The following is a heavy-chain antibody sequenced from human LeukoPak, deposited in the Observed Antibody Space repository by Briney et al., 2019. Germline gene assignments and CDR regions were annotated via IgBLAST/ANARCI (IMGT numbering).Heavy chain of an antibody. J-gene: IGHJ5*02. CDR3: ARDFCGNGCWFDP. CDR1: GGSISGNS. V-gene: IGHV4-4*07. CDR2: VHSSGST. D-gene: IGHD6-19*01. Sequence: QVQLQESGPGLVKPSHTLSLTRTVSGGSISGNSRTWIWQPDGRGPRRLGRVHSSGSTNYNPSVKSRVTMSADTSRNQFSLKLSSVTAADTALYYCARDFCGNGCWFDPWGQGTLVTVSS.